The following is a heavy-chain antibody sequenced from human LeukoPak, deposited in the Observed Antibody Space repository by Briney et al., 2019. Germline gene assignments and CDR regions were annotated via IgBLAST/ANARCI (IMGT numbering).Heavy chain of an antibody. CDR2: ISSSGSTI. CDR3: ARWSRSCSSTSCYEYYYYGMDV. CDR1: GFTFSDYY. Sequence: GGSLRLSCAASGFTFSDYYMSWIRQAPGKGLEWVSYISSSGSTIYYADSVKGRFTISRDNAKNSLYLQMNSLRAEDTAVYYCARWSRSCSSTSCYEYYYYGMDVWGQGTTVTVSS. J-gene: IGHJ6*02. D-gene: IGHD2-2*01. V-gene: IGHV3-11*01.